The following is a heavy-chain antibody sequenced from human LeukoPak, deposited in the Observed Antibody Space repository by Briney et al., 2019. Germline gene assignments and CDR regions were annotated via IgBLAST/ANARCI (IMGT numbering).Heavy chain of an antibody. D-gene: IGHD3-9*01. V-gene: IGHV1-18*01. CDR1: GYTFTSYG. CDR3: ARVQGHILTGDYMDV. J-gene: IGHJ6*03. CDR2: ISAYNGNT. Sequence: ASVKVSCKASGYTFTSYGISWVRQAPGQGLEWMGWISAYNGNTNYAQKLQGRVTMTTDTSTSTAYMELSSRRSEDTAVYYCARVQGHILTGDYMDVWGKGTTVTVSS.